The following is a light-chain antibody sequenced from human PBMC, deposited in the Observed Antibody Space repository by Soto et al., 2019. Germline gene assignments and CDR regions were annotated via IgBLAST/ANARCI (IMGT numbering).Light chain of an antibody. Sequence: QCVLTQPPSASGSPGQSVTISCTGTSSDVGGYNYVSWYQQHPGKAPKLIIYEVYKRPSGVPDRFSGSKSGNTAALTVSELQAEDEADYYCSSYVGTNSYVFGTGTKVTVL. V-gene: IGLV2-8*01. CDR2: EVY. CDR1: SSDVGGYNY. J-gene: IGLJ1*01. CDR3: SSYVGTNSYV.